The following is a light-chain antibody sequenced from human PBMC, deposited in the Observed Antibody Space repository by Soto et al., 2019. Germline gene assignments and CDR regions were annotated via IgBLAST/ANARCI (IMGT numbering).Light chain of an antibody. Sequence: IQITQSPSSLSSSLVDRVTITCQASQDINDYSNWYQQKPGKAPRLLIYGASFLEVGVPSRFSGSGSGTHFTLTISSLQPDDFATYYCQQYNSYSTFGQGTKVDIK. J-gene: IGKJ1*01. CDR1: QDINDY. V-gene: IGKV1-33*01. CDR2: GAS. CDR3: QQYNSYST.